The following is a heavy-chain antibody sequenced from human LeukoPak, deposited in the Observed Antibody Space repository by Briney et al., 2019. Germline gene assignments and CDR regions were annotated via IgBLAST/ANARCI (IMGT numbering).Heavy chain of an antibody. CDR3: ARKTDGYGGDRYWYFDL. V-gene: IGHV3-11*01. CDR2: ISSRGGTI. CDR1: GFTFSDYY. J-gene: IGHJ2*01. Sequence: GGSLRLSCAASGFTFSDYYMSWIRQAPGKGVECVSYISSRGGTIFYAGSVKGRFTISRDNAKNSLYLQMNSLRAEDTALYYCARKTDGYGGDRYWYFDLWGRGTQVTVSS. D-gene: IGHD4-23*01.